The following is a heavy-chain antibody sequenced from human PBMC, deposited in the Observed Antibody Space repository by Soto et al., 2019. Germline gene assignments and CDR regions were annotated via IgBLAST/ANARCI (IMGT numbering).Heavy chain of an antibody. D-gene: IGHD5-12*01. CDR2: IYYSGST. Sequence: SETLSLTCTVSGGSISSYYWSWIRQTPGKGLEWIGYIYYSGSTNYNPSPKSRVTISVDTSKNQFSLKLSSVTAADTAVYYCARSKQRGYSGYDAYAFDIWGQGTMVTVSS. V-gene: IGHV4-59*01. CDR1: GGSISSYY. CDR3: ARSKQRGYSGYDAYAFDI. J-gene: IGHJ3*02.